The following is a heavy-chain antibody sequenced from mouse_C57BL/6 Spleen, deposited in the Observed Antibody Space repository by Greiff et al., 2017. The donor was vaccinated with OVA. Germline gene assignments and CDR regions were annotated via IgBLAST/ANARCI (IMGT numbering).Heavy chain of an antibody. CDR1: GYTFTSYW. Sequence: QVQLQQPGAELVKPGASVKLSCKASGYTFTSYWMQWVKQRPGQGLEWIGEIDPSDSYTNYNQKFKGKATLTVDTSSSTAYMQLSSLTSEDSAVYYCARNGYDSTRWYFDVWGTGTTVTVSS. CDR2: IDPSDSYT. J-gene: IGHJ1*03. D-gene: IGHD2-2*01. V-gene: IGHV1-50*01. CDR3: ARNGYDSTRWYFDV.